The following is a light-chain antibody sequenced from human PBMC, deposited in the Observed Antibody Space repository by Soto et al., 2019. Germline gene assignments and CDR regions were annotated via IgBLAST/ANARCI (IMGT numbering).Light chain of an antibody. CDR3: QKYNSAPWT. Sequence: DIQMTQSPSSLSASVGDRVNITCRESQGISNYLAWYQRQPGKVPKLLIYVASTLQSGVPSRFSGSGSGTDFTLTISSLQPEDVATYYCQKYNSAPWTFGQGTKVDIK. V-gene: IGKV1-27*01. CDR2: VAS. CDR1: QGISNY. J-gene: IGKJ1*01.